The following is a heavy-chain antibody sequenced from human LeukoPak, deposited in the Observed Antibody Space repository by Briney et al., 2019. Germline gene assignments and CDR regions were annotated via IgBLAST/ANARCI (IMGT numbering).Heavy chain of an antibody. CDR1: GFTFTNFE. CDR3: ARAGPPAFDP. Sequence: GGALRLSCAASGFTFTNFEMNWVRQAPGKGVEWVSYISYSGSTTSYADSVKGRFTISRGNAKNSLYLQMNSLRAEDTAVYYCARAGPPAFDPWGQGTLVTVSS. J-gene: IGHJ5*02. CDR2: ISYSGSTT. V-gene: IGHV3-48*03.